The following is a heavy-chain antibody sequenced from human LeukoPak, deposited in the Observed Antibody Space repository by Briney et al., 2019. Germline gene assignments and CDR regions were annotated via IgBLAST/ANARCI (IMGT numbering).Heavy chain of an antibody. V-gene: IGHV3-23*01. J-gene: IGHJ4*02. CDR1: GFTFSSYA. D-gene: IGHD2-15*01. Sequence: PGGSLRLSCAASGFTFSSYAMSWVRQAPGKGLEWVSAISGSGGSTYYADSVKGRFTISRDNSKNTLYLQMNSLRAEDTAVYYCAKDPNCSGGSCSGYWGQGTLVTVSS. CDR2: ISGSGGST. CDR3: AKDPNCSGGSCSGY.